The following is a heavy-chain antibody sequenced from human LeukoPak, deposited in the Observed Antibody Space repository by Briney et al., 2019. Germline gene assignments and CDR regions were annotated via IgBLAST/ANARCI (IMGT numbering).Heavy chain of an antibody. CDR3: ARALDGSGSRSFDY. J-gene: IGHJ4*02. CDR2: IYSDGSST. CDR1: GFTFSSYW. D-gene: IGHD3-10*01. V-gene: IGHV3-74*01. Sequence: GGSLRLSCAASGFTFSSYWMHWVRQAPGKGLVWVSRIYSDGSSTNYADSVKGRFTISRDNSKNTLYLQMNSLRAEDTAVYYCARALDGSGSRSFDYWGQGTLVTVSS.